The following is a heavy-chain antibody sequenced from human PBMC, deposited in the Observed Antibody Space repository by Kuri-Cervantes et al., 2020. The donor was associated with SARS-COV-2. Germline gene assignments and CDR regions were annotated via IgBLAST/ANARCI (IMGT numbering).Heavy chain of an antibody. CDR3: ARHPKSRYQLLFDWFDP. CDR1: GFTFSSYSMN. CDR2: IYYSGST. Sequence: ESLKISCAASGFTFSSYSMNWVRQAPGKGLEWIGSIYYSGSTYYNPSLKSRVTISVDTSRKQFSLKLSSVTAADTAVYYCARHPKSRYQLLFDWFDPWGQGTLVTVSS. D-gene: IGHD2-2*01. V-gene: IGHV4-39*01. J-gene: IGHJ5*02.